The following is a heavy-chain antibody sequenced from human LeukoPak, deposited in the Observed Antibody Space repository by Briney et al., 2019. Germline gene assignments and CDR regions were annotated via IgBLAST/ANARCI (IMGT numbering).Heavy chain of an antibody. J-gene: IGHJ3*02. D-gene: IGHD6-6*01. Sequence: GASVKVSCKASGYTFTDYYMHWVQQAPGKGLEWMGRVDPEDGETIYAEKFQGRVTITADTSTDTAYMELSSLRSEDTAVYYCATDIAARPDAFDIWGQGTMVTVSS. CDR1: GYTFTDYY. V-gene: IGHV1-69-2*01. CDR3: ATDIAARPDAFDI. CDR2: VDPEDGET.